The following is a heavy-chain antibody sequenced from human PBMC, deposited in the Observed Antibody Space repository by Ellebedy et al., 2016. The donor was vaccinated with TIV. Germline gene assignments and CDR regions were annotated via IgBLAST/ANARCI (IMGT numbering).Heavy chain of an antibody. J-gene: IGHJ4*02. D-gene: IGHD6-19*01. CDR1: GYTFSSYF. Sequence: AASVKVSCKASGYTFSSYFMHWVRQAPGQGLEWMGIINPSVCSTTYAQNLQGRFTMTRDTSTTTVYMELSSLRSEDTAVYYCARARSSGWLHTPDYWGQGTLVIVSS. CDR3: ARARSSGWLHTPDY. V-gene: IGHV1-46*04. CDR2: INPSVCST.